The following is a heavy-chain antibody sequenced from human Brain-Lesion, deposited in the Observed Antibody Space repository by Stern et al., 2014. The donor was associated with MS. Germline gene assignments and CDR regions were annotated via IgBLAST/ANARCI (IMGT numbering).Heavy chain of an antibody. CDR2: ISWNSGTI. Sequence: GQLVQSGGDLVQPGRSLRLSCAAFGFPFDDYAMHWVRQAPGKGLEGVAGISWNSGTIGYADSVKGRFTTSRDNAYSSLYLQMNSLRPEDTALYYCARDITGSSAYFAYWGQGTLVTVSS. V-gene: IGHV3-9*01. J-gene: IGHJ4*02. CDR1: GFPFDDYA. CDR3: ARDITGSSAYFAY. D-gene: IGHD1-14*01.